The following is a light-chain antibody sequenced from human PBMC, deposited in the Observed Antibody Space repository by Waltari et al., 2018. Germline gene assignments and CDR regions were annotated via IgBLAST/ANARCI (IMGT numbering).Light chain of an antibody. V-gene: IGKV1-12*01. J-gene: IGKJ4*01. CDR1: QDISSW. CDR3: QQAISFPPT. CDR2: GAS. Sequence: DIQMTQFPSSVSASVGDRVTITCRASQDISSWLAWYQQKPGKAPKLLIYGASTLQSGVPSRFSGSGSGSDFTLTISNLQPEDFATYYCQQAISFPPTFGGGTKVEVK.